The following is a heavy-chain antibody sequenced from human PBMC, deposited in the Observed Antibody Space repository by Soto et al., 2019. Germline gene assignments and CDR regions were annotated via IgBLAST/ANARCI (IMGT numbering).Heavy chain of an antibody. CDR3: ARESDKQGYMDV. J-gene: IGHJ6*03. V-gene: IGHV4-4*02. CDR2: IHHTGST. CDR1: SGSIKSNNW. Sequence: QVLLQESGPGLVKPSGTLSLTCTVSSGSIKSNNWWSWVRQPPGKGLEWIGDIHHTGSTNYNPSLKSRVAISVDKSENQFSLKVTSVTAADTAVYYCARESDKQGYMDVWGEGITVTVSS. D-gene: IGHD2-21*02.